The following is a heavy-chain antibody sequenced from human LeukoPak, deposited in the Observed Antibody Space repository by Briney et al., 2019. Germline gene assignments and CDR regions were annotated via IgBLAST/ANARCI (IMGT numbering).Heavy chain of an antibody. D-gene: IGHD3-22*01. Sequence: KASETLSLTCTVSGGSISSSSYYWGWIRQPPGKGLEWIGSIYYSGSTYYNPSLKSRVTISVDTSKNQFSLKLSSVTAADTAVYYCARAPMDYYDSSVGAFDIWGQGTMVTVSS. CDR3: ARAPMDYYDSSVGAFDI. CDR2: IYYSGST. J-gene: IGHJ3*02. CDR1: GGSISSSSYY. V-gene: IGHV4-39*07.